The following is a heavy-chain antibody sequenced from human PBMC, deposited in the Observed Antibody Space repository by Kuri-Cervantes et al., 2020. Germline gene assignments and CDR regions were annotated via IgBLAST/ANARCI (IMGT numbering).Heavy chain of an antibody. CDR1: GFTFSSYA. V-gene: IGHV3-30-3*01. CDR2: ISYDGSNK. D-gene: IGHD4-17*01. CDR3: ARDSTVTTVGGYYYGMDV. Sequence: GESLKISCAASGFTFSSYAMHWVRQAPGKGLEWVAVISYDGSNKYYADSVKGRFTISRDNSKNTLYLQMNSLRAEDTAVYYCARDSTVTTVGGYYYGMDVWGQGTTVTVSS. J-gene: IGHJ6*02.